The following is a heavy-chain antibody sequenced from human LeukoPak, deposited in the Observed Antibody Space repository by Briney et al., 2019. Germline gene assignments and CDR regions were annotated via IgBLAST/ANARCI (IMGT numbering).Heavy chain of an antibody. CDR3: ARDLSAFDI. Sequence: ASVTVSCKASGYTFTSYAIHWVRQAPGQRLEWMGWISAGNGNTKYSQNFQGRVTFISNTSATTAFMELSSLRSEDTAVYYCARDLSAFDIWGQGTMVTVSS. CDR1: GYTFTSYA. CDR2: ISAGNGNT. V-gene: IGHV1-3*01. J-gene: IGHJ3*02.